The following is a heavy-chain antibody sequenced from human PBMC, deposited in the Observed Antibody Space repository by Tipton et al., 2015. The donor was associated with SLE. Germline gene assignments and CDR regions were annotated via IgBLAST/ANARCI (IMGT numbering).Heavy chain of an antibody. CDR1: GGSISGYY. CDR3: ARRDDFTTYDY. J-gene: IGHJ4*02. D-gene: IGHD3-3*01. Sequence: TLSLTCSVSGGSISGYYWNWIRQPAGKGLEWIGRVYSGGNTDYNPSLKSRVTMSVDTSKGQVSLKLSSVTAADTAVYYCARRDDFTTYDYWGQGTLVTVSS. V-gene: IGHV4-4*07. CDR2: VYSGGNT.